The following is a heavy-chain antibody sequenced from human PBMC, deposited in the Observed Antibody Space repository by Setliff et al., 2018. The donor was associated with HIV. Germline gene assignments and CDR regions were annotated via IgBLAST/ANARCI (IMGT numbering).Heavy chain of an antibody. Sequence: GESLKISCAASGFTFSSYGMHWVRQAPGKGLEWVAFIRYDGSNKYYADSVKGRFTISRDNAKNSVYLQMHSLRVEDTAVYYCAAVPWGHSSLIIDHWGQGTPVTVSS. CDR1: GFTFSSYG. CDR3: AAVPWGHSSLIIDH. J-gene: IGHJ4*02. CDR2: IRYDGSNK. V-gene: IGHV3-30*02. D-gene: IGHD3-16*01.